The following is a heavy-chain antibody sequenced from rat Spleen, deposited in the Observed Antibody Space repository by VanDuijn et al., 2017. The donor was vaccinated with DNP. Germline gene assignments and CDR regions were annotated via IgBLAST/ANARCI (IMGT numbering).Heavy chain of an antibody. CDR1: GFTFGDYY. D-gene: IGHD1-11*01. V-gene: IGHV5-20*01. Sequence: EVQLVESGGGLVQPGGSLKLSCAASGFTFGDYYMAWVRQAPTKGLEWVAYISYDGGSTDYGDSVKGRFTISRDNAKSTLYLQMDSLRSEDTGTYYCARRSFDYWGQGVKVTVST. CDR2: ISYDGGST. CDR3: ARRSFDY. J-gene: IGHJ2*01.